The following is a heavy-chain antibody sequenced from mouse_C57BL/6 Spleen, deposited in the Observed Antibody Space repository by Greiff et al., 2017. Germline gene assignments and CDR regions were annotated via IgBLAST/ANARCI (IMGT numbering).Heavy chain of an antibody. Sequence: QVQLQQPGAELVRPGSSVKLSCKASGYTFTSYWMHWVKQRPIQGLEWIGNIDPSDSETHYNQKFKDKATLTVDKSSSTAYMQLSSLTSEDSAVYYCARGLGYIGGYFDVWGTGTTVTVSS. J-gene: IGHJ1*03. CDR1: GYTFTSYW. D-gene: IGHD1-3*01. V-gene: IGHV1-52*01. CDR2: IDPSDSET. CDR3: ARGLGYIGGYFDV.